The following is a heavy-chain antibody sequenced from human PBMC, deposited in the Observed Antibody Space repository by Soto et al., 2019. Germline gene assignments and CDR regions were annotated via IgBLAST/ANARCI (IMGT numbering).Heavy chain of an antibody. CDR1: GYTFTSYA. CDR3: ARTRLRYFDWLPYYYYFGMDV. V-gene: IGHV1-3*01. Sequence: QVQLVQSGAEVKKPGASVKVSCKASGYTFTSYAMHWVRQAPGQRLEWMGWINAGNGNTKYSQKFQGRVTITRDTSASTAYMELSSLRSEETAVYYCARTRLRYFDWLPYYYYFGMDVWGQGTTVTVSS. J-gene: IGHJ6*02. CDR2: INAGNGNT. D-gene: IGHD3-9*01.